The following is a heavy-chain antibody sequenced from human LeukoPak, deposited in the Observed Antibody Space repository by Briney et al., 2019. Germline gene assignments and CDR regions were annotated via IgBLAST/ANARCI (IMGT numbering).Heavy chain of an antibody. J-gene: IGHJ4*02. D-gene: IGHD6-19*01. CDR3: AKYGGTGWVIDY. CDR2: IYYTVGT. V-gene: IGHV4-59*08. CDR1: GGSISNNY. Sequence: SETLSLTCTVSGGSISNNYWTWMRQPPRKGLEYIGYIYYTVGTNYNPSLKSRVTISVDTSKNQFSLKLSSVTAADTAVYFCAKYGGTGWVIDYWRQGTLVTVSS.